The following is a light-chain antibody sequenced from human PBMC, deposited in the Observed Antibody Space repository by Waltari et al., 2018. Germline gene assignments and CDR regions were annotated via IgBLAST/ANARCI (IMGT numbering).Light chain of an antibody. CDR1: RNHVGGYGY. Sequence: QSALTQPASVSGSPGQSNTISCTGTRNHVGGYGYVSWSQQYPGKAPKLIIYEVSYRPSGISTRFSGSKSGNTASLTISGLQAEDEADYYCSSHTATVPHVFGTGTRVTVV. CDR2: EVS. CDR3: SSHTATVPHV. V-gene: IGLV2-14*01. J-gene: IGLJ1*01.